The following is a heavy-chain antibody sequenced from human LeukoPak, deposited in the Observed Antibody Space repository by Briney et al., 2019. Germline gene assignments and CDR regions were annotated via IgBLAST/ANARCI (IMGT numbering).Heavy chain of an antibody. Sequence: GGSLRLSCAASGFTFSQYSMNWVRQAPGKGLVWVSRVSSDGRNTIYADSVKGRFTISRDNAMNTLYLQMNSLRAEDTAVYYCARDLGGSGPTPIDYWGQGILVTVSS. CDR1: GFTFSQYS. V-gene: IGHV3-74*01. CDR3: ARDLGGSGPTPIDY. CDR2: VSSDGRNT. D-gene: IGHD4-23*01. J-gene: IGHJ4*02.